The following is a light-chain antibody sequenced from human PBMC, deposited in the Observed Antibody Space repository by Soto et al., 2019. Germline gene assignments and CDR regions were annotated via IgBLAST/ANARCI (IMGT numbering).Light chain of an antibody. CDR1: SSDVGGYNY. CDR2: EVN. CDR3: TSYAGGNNV. V-gene: IGLV2-8*01. J-gene: IGLJ1*01. Sequence: QSALTQPPSASGSPGQSVTISCTGTSSDVGGYNYVSWYQQNPGKVPKLMFYEVNKRPSGVPDRFSGSKSGNTASLTVSGLQAEDGADYYCTSYAGGNNVFGTGTKLTVL.